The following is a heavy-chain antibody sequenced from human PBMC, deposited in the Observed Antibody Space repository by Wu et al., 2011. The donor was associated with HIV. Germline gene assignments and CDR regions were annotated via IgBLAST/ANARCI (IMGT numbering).Heavy chain of an antibody. V-gene: IGHV5-51*01. J-gene: IGHJ3*02. CDR3: ARQLYYDILTAGTRGDAFDI. CDR2: IYPGDSDT. D-gene: IGHD3-9*01. Sequence: PGKGLEWMGIIYPGDSDTRYSPPSQGQVTISADKSISTAYLQWSSLKASDTAMYYCARQLYYDILTAGTRGDAFDIWGQGTMVTVSS.